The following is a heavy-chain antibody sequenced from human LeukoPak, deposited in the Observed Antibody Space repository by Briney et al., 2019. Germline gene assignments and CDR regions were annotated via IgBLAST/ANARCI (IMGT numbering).Heavy chain of an antibody. CDR3: VKRRNNVYETSPWDPDY. CDR1: GNSFTNNW. J-gene: IGHJ4*02. V-gene: IGHV5-51*03. CDR2: ISPENSET. Sequence: GGSLKISCKGSGNSFTNNWCAWVRQLPGKGLEWMGIISPENSETHYSTAFQGQVTISVDRSITTAYLQWNSLKASDTAMYYCVKRRNNVYETSPWDPDYWGQGTLVTVSS. D-gene: IGHD2-2*01.